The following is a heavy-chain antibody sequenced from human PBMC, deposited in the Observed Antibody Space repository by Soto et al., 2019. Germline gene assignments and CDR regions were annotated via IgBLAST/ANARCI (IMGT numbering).Heavy chain of an antibody. D-gene: IGHD2-2*01. CDR1: GFTFSTYA. CDR2: ISGTGGGT. V-gene: IGHV3-23*01. Sequence: GGSLRLSCAASGFTFSTYAMSWVRQAPGKGLEWVSSISGTGGGTYYADSVKGRFAVSRDNSKNTLYLQMNSLRAEDTAVYYCAKGARGTSTSNDYWGQGTLVTVSS. J-gene: IGHJ4*02. CDR3: AKGARGTSTSNDY.